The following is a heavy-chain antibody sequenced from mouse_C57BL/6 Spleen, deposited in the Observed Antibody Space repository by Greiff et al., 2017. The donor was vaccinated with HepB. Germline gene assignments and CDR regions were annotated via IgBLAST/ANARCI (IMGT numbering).Heavy chain of an antibody. CDR2: INYDGSST. CDR1: GFTFSDYY. CDR3: ARAEGDYAMDY. V-gene: IGHV5-16*01. J-gene: IGHJ4*01. Sequence: EVKLMESEGGLVQPGSSMKLSCTASGFTFSDYYMAWVRQVPEKGLEWVANINYDGSSTYYLDSLKSRFIISRDNAKNMLYLQMSSLKSEDTATYYCARAEGDYAMDYWGQGTSVTVSS.